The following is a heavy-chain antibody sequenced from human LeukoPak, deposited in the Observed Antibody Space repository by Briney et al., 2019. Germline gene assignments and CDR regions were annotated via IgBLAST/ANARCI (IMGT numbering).Heavy chain of an antibody. CDR1: DFSFITYA. D-gene: IGHD3-10*01. Sequence: GGSLRLSCAASDFSFITYAMSWVRQAPGKGLEWVSTISGGGDATYYADSVKGRFTISRDNSKNTLYLQMNSLRAEDTAVYYCAKGRAGMVRGICDYWGQGALVTVSS. CDR2: ISGGGDAT. V-gene: IGHV3-23*01. CDR3: AKGRAGMVRGICDY. J-gene: IGHJ4*02.